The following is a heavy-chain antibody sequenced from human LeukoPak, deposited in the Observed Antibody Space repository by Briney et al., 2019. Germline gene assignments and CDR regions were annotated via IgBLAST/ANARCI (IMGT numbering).Heavy chain of an antibody. CDR1: GYTLTELS. V-gene: IGHV1-24*01. D-gene: IGHD2-2*01. CDR3: ATHDHFVVVPDEDHSHNGLDV. Sequence: ASVKVSCKVSGYTLTELSMHWVRQAPGKGLEWMGGFDPEDGETIYAQKFQGRVIMTEDTSTDTAYMEMSTLTSEDTAVYYCATHDHFVVVPDEDHSHNGLDVWGQGTTVIVSS. CDR2: FDPEDGET. J-gene: IGHJ6*02.